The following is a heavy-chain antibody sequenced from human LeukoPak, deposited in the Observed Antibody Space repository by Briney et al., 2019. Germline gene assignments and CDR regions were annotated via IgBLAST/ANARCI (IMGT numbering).Heavy chain of an antibody. V-gene: IGHV3-33*01. CDR3: ARDHSGTQDY. Sequence: QPGRSLRLSCAASGFTFSNYVMHWVRQAPGKGLEWVAVIWDDGSNEYYADSVKGRFTIFRDNRRNTLYLQMNSLRAEDTAVYSCARDHSGTQDYWGQGTLVTVFS. J-gene: IGHJ4*02. CDR2: IWDDGSNE. CDR1: GFTFSNYV. D-gene: IGHD1-1*01.